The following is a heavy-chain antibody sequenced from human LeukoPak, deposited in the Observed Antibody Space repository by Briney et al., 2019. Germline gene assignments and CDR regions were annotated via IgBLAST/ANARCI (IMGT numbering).Heavy chain of an antibody. CDR1: GFTFSSYA. J-gene: IGHJ4*02. Sequence: PGGSLRLSCAASGFTFSSYAMRWVRQAPGKGLEWVSAISGSGGSTYYADSVKGGFTISRDNSKNTLYLQMNSLRAEDTAVYYCAMPGRYYGSGSYSPFDYWGQGTLVTVSS. CDR2: ISGSGGST. D-gene: IGHD3-10*01. CDR3: AMPGRYYGSGSYSPFDY. V-gene: IGHV3-23*01.